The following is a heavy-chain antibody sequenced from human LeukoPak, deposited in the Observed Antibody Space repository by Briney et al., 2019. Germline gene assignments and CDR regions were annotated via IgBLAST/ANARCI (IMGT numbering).Heavy chain of an antibody. V-gene: IGHV3-7*01. CDR3: ASGVWAPFDS. D-gene: IGHD3-16*01. Sequence: GGSLRLSCAASGFTFSSYAMNWVRQAPGKGLEWVANIKQDGSEKNYVDSVKGRFSISRDNAKNSLILQMNSLRDEDTAVYYCASGVWAPFDSWGQGTLVSVSS. CDR2: IKQDGSEK. CDR1: GFTFSSYA. J-gene: IGHJ4*02.